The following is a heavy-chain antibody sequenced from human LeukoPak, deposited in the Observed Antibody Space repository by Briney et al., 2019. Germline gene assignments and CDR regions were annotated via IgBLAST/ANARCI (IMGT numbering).Heavy chain of an antibody. CDR1: GFTFSSYG. D-gene: IGHD3-16*02. CDR2: IKQDGSEI. J-gene: IGHJ4*02. Sequence: GGSLRLSCAASGFTFSSYGMHWVRQAPGKGLEWVANIKQDGSEIYYVDSVKGRFTISRDNAKNSLYLQMNSLRAEDTAVYYCAGVDGVSGSYRLRYWGQGILVTVSS. V-gene: IGHV3-7*03. CDR3: AGVDGVSGSYRLRY.